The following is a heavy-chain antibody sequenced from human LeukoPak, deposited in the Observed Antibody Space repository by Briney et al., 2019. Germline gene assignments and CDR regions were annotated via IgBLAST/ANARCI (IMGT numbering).Heavy chain of an antibody. D-gene: IGHD6-13*01. CDR3: ARGGVAAGVF. V-gene: IGHV4-59*01. J-gene: IGHJ4*02. CDR1: GGSISSYY. Sequence: PSETLSLTCTVSGGSISSYYWSWIRQPPGKGLEWIGYIYYSGSTNYNPSLKSRVTISVDTSKNQFSLKLSSVTAADTAVYYCARGGVAAGVFWGQGTLVTVSS. CDR2: IYYSGST.